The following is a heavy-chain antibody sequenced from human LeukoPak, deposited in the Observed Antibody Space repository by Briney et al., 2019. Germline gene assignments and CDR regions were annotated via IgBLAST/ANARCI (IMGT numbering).Heavy chain of an antibody. CDR2: INHSGST. D-gene: IGHD3-10*01. CDR1: GGSFSGYY. J-gene: IGHJ4*02. Sequence: SETLSLTCAVYGGSFSGYYWSWIRQPPGKGLEWIGEINHSGSTNYNPSLKSRVTISVDTSKNQLSLKLSSVTAADTAVYYCASRWFGEPSDYWGQGTLVTVSS. V-gene: IGHV4-34*01. CDR3: ASRWFGEPSDY.